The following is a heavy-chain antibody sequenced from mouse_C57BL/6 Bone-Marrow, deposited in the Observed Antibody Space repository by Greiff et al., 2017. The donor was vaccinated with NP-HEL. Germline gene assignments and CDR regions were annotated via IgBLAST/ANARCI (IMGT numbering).Heavy chain of an antibody. D-gene: IGHD2-4*01. CDR2: ISNGGGST. V-gene: IGHV5-12*01. CDR1: GFTFSDYY. Sequence: EVMLVESGGGLVQPGGSLKLSCAASGFTFSDYYMYWVRQTPEKRLEWVAYISNGGGSTYYPDTVKGRFTISRDNAKNTLYLQMSRLKSEDTAMYYCARHEGKGLRGVDYWGQGTTLTVSS. J-gene: IGHJ2*01. CDR3: ARHEGKGLRGVDY.